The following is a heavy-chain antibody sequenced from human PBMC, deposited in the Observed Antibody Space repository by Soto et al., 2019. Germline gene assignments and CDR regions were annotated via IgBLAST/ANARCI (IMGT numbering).Heavy chain of an antibody. V-gene: IGHV3-74*01. CDR2: INSDGSST. D-gene: IGHD5-18*01. Sequence: GGSLRLSCAASGFTFSSYWMHWVRQAPGKGLVWVSRINSDGSSTSYADSVKGRFTISRDNAKNTLYLQMNSLRAEDTAVYYCARDPPPRRYSYGYWGYYYYYYGMDVWGQGNKVTGS. J-gene: IGHJ6*02. CDR3: ARDPPPRRYSYGYWGYYYYYYGMDV. CDR1: GFTFSSYW.